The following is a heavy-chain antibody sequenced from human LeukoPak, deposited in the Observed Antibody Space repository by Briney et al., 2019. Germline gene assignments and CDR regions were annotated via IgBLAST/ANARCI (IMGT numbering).Heavy chain of an antibody. V-gene: IGHV1-2*02. CDR3: ARGKSPGTYYFYMDV. J-gene: IGHJ6*03. Sequence: GASVKVSCKAYGYTFTGYYMHWVRQAPGQGLEWMGWINPNSGGTNYAQKFQGRVTMTRDTSISTAYMELSSLRSEDTAVYYCARGKSPGTYYFYMDVWGKGTTVTVSS. CDR1: GYTFTGYY. CDR2: INPNSGGT. D-gene: IGHD2-2*01.